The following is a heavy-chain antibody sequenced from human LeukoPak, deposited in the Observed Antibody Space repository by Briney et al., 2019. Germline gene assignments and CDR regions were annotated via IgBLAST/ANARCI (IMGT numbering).Heavy chain of an antibody. Sequence: GGSLRLSCAASGFTFSNYWMSWVRQAPGKGLEWVSSISSGSTYMYYADSVKGRFTISRDNAQNSMYLQMNSLRAEDTAVYYCGRVGGRSKAAKGDAFDIWGQGTMVVVSS. CDR2: ISSGSTYM. D-gene: IGHD6-6*01. CDR3: GRVGGRSKAAKGDAFDI. V-gene: IGHV3-21*01. J-gene: IGHJ3*02. CDR1: GFTFSNYW.